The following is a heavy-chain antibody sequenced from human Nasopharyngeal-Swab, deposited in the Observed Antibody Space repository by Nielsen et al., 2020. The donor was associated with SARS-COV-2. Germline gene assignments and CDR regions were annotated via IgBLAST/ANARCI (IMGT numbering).Heavy chain of an antibody. D-gene: IGHD5-18*01. CDR2: IYPDGNA. Sequence: GESLKISCAASGFTVSSSYMSWVRQAPGKGLEWVSIIYPDGNAYYGGAVKGRFTISRDNSKNTLYLQMNSLRAQDPALYYCAKDNRLQLWLRYYGMDVWGQGTTVTVSS. J-gene: IGHJ6*02. V-gene: IGHV3-66*01. CDR1: GFTVSSSY. CDR3: AKDNRLQLWLRYYGMDV.